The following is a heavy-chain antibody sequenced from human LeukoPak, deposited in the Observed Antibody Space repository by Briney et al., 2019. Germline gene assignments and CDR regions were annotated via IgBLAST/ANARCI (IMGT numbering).Heavy chain of an antibody. D-gene: IGHD6-19*01. J-gene: IGHJ4*02. Sequence: GGSLRLSCAASGFTFSSYSMNWVRQAPGKGLEWVSFISSSSSYIYYADSVKGRFTISRDNAKNSLYLQMNSLRAEDTAVYYCARVGSGWYSYWGQGTLVTVSS. CDR1: GFTFSSYS. CDR2: ISSSSSYI. V-gene: IGHV3-21*01. CDR3: ARVGSGWYSY.